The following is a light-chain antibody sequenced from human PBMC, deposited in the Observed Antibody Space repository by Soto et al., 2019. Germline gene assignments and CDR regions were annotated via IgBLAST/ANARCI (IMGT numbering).Light chain of an antibody. CDR3: QQYNTYSPT. CDR1: QSISGW. J-gene: IGKJ1*01. CDR2: KAS. Sequence: DIQMTQSPSTLSAFVGDRVTITCRASQSISGWLAWYQQKPGKAPHLLIYKASSLESGVPSRFSGSGSGTEFTLTISSLQPDDFATYYCQQYNTYSPTVGQGTKVDSK. V-gene: IGKV1-5*03.